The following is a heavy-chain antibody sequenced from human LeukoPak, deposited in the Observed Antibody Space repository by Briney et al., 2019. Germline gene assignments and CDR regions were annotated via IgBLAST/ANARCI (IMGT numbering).Heavy chain of an antibody. V-gene: IGHV4-59*01. CDR2: IYYSGSS. CDR1: GGSISGYH. Sequence: MASETLSLTCNVSGGSISGYHWSWIRQPPGKGLEWLGYIYYSGSSNYNPSLKSRVTMSADTSKNQFSLKLSSVTAADTAVYYCARVPRSYYYYYYYMDVWGKGTTVTVSS. J-gene: IGHJ6*03. CDR3: ARVPRSYYYYYYYMDV.